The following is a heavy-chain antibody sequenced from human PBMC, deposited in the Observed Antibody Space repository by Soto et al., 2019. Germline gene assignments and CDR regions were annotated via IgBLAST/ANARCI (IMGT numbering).Heavy chain of an antibody. V-gene: IGHV3-23*01. J-gene: IGHJ4*02. Sequence: EVPLLESGGGLVQPGGSLRLSCAASGFTFSSYAMSWVRQAPGKGLEWVSGISGSGAGTYYADSVKGRFTFSRDNSTNTLYLQMNSLRAEDTAVYCCAILGLYDTSAYGSWGQGTLVTVSS. CDR2: ISGSGAGT. D-gene: IGHD3-22*01. CDR1: GFTFSSYA. CDR3: AILGLYDTSAYGS.